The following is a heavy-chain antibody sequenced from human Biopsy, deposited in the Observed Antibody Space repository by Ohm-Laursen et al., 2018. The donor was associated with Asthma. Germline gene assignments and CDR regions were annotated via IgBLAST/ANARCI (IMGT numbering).Heavy chain of an antibody. CDR2: IGASGVRT. D-gene: IGHD3-22*01. J-gene: IGHJ5*02. CDR3: AKITTDRQKANNWFDP. V-gene: IGHV3-23*01. CDR1: GFAFNNSS. Sequence: SLRLSCAAPGFAFNNSSMTWVRQAPGKGLEWVSSIGASGVRTFYADSVKGRFTVSRDSSRNTLYLQLSTLRVEDTAVYFCAKITTDRQKANNWFDPWGQGTLVTVSS.